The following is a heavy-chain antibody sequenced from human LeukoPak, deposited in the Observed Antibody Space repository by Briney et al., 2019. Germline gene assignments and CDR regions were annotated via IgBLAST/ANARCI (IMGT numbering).Heavy chain of an antibody. CDR3: ARVGGSSSSSDFDY. D-gene: IGHD6-6*01. V-gene: IGHV4-30-4*08. Sequence: PSETPSLTCTVSGGSISSGDYYWSWIRQPPGKGLEWIGYIYYSGSTYYNPSLKSRVTISVDTSKNQFSLKLSSVTAADTAVYYCARVGGSSSSSDFDYWGQGTLVTVSS. CDR2: IYYSGST. J-gene: IGHJ4*02. CDR1: GGSISSGDYY.